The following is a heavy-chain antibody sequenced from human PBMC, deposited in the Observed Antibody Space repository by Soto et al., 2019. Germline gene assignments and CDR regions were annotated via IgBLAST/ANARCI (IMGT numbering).Heavy chain of an antibody. J-gene: IGHJ5*02. CDR1: GFTFRSYH. Sequence: GGSLRLSCAASGFTFRSYHMHWVRQDPGKGLEWVASISYDENNKYYTDSVKGRFTISRDNSKNTLYLQMNSLRDEDTAVYYCARAMDAAMASKDNWFDPWGQGTLVTVSS. CDR3: ARAMDAAMASKDNWFDP. D-gene: IGHD5-18*01. CDR2: ISYDENNK. V-gene: IGHV3-30-3*01.